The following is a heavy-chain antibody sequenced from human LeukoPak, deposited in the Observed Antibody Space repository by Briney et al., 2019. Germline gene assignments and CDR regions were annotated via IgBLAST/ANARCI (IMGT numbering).Heavy chain of an antibody. Sequence: SSVNVSCKASGYTFTSYYMHWVRQAPGQGLEWMGIINPSGGSTSYAQKFQGRVTMTRDMSTSTVYMELSSLRSEDTAVYYCARDSGSYGGGLGYWGQGTLVTVSS. CDR3: ARDSGSYGGGLGY. D-gene: IGHD1-26*01. CDR1: GYTFTSYY. J-gene: IGHJ4*02. V-gene: IGHV1-46*01. CDR2: INPSGGST.